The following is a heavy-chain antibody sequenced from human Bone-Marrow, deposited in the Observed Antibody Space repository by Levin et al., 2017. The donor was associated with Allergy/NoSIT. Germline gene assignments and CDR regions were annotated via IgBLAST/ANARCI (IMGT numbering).Heavy chain of an antibody. CDR2: IRSSSTYI. CDR1: GFNFSTYT. CDR3: ARGAAVPGSPRGGMDV. J-gene: IGHJ6*02. D-gene: IGHD6-13*01. V-gene: IGHV3-21*01. Sequence: LSLTCVPSGFNFSTYTMYWVRQAPGKGLEWVSSIRSSSTYIHYADSVKGRFTISRDNAKNSLYLQMNSLRDDDTAVYYCARGAAVPGSPRGGMDVWGQGTTVSVSS.